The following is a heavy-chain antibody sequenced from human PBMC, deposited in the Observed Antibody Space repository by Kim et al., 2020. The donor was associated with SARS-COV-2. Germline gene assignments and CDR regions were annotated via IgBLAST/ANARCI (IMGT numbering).Heavy chain of an antibody. J-gene: IGHJ6*03. Sequence: GGSLRLSCAASGFTFSSYAMHWVRQAPGKGLEYVSAISSNRGSTYYANSVKGRFTISRDNSKNTLYLQMGSLRAEDMAVYYCARGRGNYYYYMDVWGKGTTVTVSS. CDR2: ISSNRGST. CDR1: GFTFSSYA. V-gene: IGHV3-64*01. CDR3: ARGRGNYYYYMDV.